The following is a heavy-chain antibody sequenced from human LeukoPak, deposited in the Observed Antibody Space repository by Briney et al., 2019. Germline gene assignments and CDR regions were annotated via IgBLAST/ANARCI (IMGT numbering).Heavy chain of an antibody. CDR1: GGSISSSNW. D-gene: IGHD3-10*01. CDR2: IYHSGST. CDR3: ARRPYYYGSGSYESAYDY. Sequence: PSGTLSLTCAVSGGSISSSNWWSWVRQPPGKGLEWIGEIYHSGSTNYNPSLKSRVTISVDASKSQFSLKLSSVTAADTAVYYCARRPYYYGSGSYESAYDYWGQGTLVTVSS. V-gene: IGHV4-4*02. J-gene: IGHJ4*02.